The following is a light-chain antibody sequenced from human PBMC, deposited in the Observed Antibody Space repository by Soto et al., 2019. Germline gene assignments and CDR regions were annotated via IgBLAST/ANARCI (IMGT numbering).Light chain of an antibody. J-gene: IGLJ2*01. Sequence: QSVLTQPPSVSGSPGQSFTISCPGTSSDVGGYNYVSWYQQHPGKAPKLMIYDVTNRPSGVSNRFSGSKSGNTASLTISGLQAEDEADYYCSSYRSSDTLEFGGGTKVTVL. CDR2: DVT. CDR3: SSYRSSDTLE. V-gene: IGLV2-14*03. CDR1: SSDVGGYNY.